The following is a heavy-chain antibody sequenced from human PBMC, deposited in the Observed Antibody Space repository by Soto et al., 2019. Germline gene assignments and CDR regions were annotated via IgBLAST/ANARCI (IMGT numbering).Heavy chain of an antibody. CDR1: GGSFSGYY. Sequence: SETLSLTCAVYGGSFSGYYWSWIRQPPGKGLEWIGEINHSGSTNYNPSLKSRVTISVDTSKNQFSLKLSSVTAADTAVYYCARGVGAWGCSGGSCDRNFDYWGQGTLVTVSS. D-gene: IGHD2-15*01. CDR2: INHSGST. J-gene: IGHJ4*02. V-gene: IGHV4-34*01. CDR3: ARGVGAWGCSGGSCDRNFDY.